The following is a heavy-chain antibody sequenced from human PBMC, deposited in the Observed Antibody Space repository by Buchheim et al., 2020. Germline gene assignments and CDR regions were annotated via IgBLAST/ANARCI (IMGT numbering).Heavy chain of an antibody. CDR3: ARYGASDYSNNWVFDY. CDR1: GFTFSDYY. V-gene: IGHV3-11*06. J-gene: IGHJ4*02. CDR2: ISSSSSFT. Sequence: QVQLVESGGGLVKPGGSLRLSCAASGFTFSDYYMSWIRQAPGKGLEWVSYISSSSSFTKYADSVKCRFTISRDNAKNSLYLQMNSLRAEDTAVYFCARYGASDYSNNWVFDYWGQGTL. D-gene: IGHD6-13*01.